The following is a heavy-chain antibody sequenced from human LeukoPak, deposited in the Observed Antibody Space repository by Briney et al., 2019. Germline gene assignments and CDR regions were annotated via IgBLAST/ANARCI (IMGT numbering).Heavy chain of an antibody. Sequence: SESLSLTCTVSGGSISSYYWSWIRQPPGKGLEWIGYIYYSGSTNYNPSLESRVTISVDTSKNQFSLKLSSVTAADTAVYYCARHRIAAAGDAFDIWGQGTMVTVSS. D-gene: IGHD6-13*01. J-gene: IGHJ3*02. CDR1: GGSISSYY. CDR3: ARHRIAAAGDAFDI. CDR2: IYYSGST. V-gene: IGHV4-59*08.